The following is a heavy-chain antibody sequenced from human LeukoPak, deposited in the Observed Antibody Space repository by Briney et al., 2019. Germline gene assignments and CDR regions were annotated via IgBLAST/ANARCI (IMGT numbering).Heavy chain of an antibody. J-gene: IGHJ5*02. Sequence: GASVTVSCTASGYTFTSYGISWVRQAPGQGLEWMGWISAYNGNTNYAQKLQGRVTMTTDTSTSTAYMELRSLRSDDTAVYYCARSRGTVTTGWFDPWGQGTLVTVSS. D-gene: IGHD4-17*01. V-gene: IGHV1-18*01. CDR1: GYTFTSYG. CDR2: ISAYNGNT. CDR3: ARSRGTVTTGWFDP.